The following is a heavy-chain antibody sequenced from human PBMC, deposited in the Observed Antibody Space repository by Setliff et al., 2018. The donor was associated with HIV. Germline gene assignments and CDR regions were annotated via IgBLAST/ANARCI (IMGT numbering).Heavy chain of an antibody. CDR3: AQLGMVDDFDY. V-gene: IGHV4-61*03. D-gene: IGHD1-1*01. J-gene: IGHJ4*02. CDR1: GGSFSGDSYY. Sequence: SETLSLTCSVSGGSFSGDSYYWGWIRQFPGKGLEWIGYIYYSGSTNYNPSLKSRVTISVDTSKNHFSLKLRSVTAADTAVYYCAQLGMVDDFDYWGQGTLVTVSS. CDR2: IYYSGST.